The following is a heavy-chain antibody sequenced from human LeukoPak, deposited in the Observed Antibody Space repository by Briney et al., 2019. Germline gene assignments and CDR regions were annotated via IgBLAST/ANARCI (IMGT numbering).Heavy chain of an antibody. CDR1: GYTFTSYG. J-gene: IGHJ4*02. D-gene: IGHD3-22*01. V-gene: IGHV1-18*01. CDR2: ISAYNGNT. Sequence: GAPVKVSCKASGYTFTSYGISWVRQAPGQGLEWMGWISAYNGNTNYAQKLQGRVTMTTDTSTSTAYMELRSLRSDDTAVYYCARVPPPHYYDSSGYCDYWGQGTLVTVSS. CDR3: ARVPPPHYYDSSGYCDY.